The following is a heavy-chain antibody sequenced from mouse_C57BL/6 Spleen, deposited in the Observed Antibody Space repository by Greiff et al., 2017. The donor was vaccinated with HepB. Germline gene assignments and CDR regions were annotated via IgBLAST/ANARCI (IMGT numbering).Heavy chain of an antibody. J-gene: IGHJ1*03. CDR3: ARDSDYYGSSYRYFDG. D-gene: IGHD1-1*01. CDR2: INYDGSST. Sequence: EVKLVESEGGLVQPGSSMKLSCTASGFTFSDYYMAWVRQVPEKGLEWVANINYDGSSTYYLDSLKSRFIISRDNAKNILYLQMSSLKSEDTATYYCARDSDYYGSSYRYFDGWGTGTTVTVSS. V-gene: IGHV5-16*01. CDR1: GFTFSDYY.